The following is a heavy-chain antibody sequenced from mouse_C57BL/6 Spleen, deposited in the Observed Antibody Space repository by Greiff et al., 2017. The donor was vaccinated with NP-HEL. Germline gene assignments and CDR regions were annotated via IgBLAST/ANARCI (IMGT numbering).Heavy chain of an antibody. CDR3: ARKSNYYGSSFDY. CDR2: IDPSDSYT. CDR1: GYTFTSYW. V-gene: IGHV1-69*01. Sequence: QVQLQQPGAELVMPGASVKLSCKASGYTFTSYWMHWVKQRPGQGLEWIGEIDPSDSYTNYNQKFKGKSTLTVDKSSSTAYMQLSSLTSEDSAVYYCARKSNYYGSSFDYWGQGTTLTVSS. J-gene: IGHJ2*01. D-gene: IGHD1-1*01.